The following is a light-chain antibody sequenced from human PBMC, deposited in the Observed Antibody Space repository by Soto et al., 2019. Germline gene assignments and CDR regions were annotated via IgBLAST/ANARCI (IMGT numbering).Light chain of an antibody. CDR2: QDR. V-gene: IGLV3-1*01. Sequence: SYELTQPPSVSVSPGQTATITCSGDNLGDRCAYWYQQKPGRSPIVVIYQDRKRPSEIPERFSGSNSGNTATLTISGTQAMDEADYYCQTWDGGTRVIFGGGTKLTVL. CDR3: QTWDGGTRVI. CDR1: NLGDRC. J-gene: IGLJ2*01.